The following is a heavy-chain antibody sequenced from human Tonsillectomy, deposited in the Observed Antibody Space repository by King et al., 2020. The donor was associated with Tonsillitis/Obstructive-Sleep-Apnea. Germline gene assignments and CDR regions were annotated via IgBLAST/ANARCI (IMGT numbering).Heavy chain of an antibody. J-gene: IGHJ5*01. CDR2: ISGSGGSN. Sequence: VQLVESGGGLVQPGGSLRLSCAASGFTFITYAMSWVRQAPGKGLEWVSAISGSGGSNYYADAVKGRFTISRDNSKNTLYLQMNSLRAEDTAIYYCAKGTSVYVWFDSWGQGTLVTVSS. D-gene: IGHD5/OR15-5a*01. CDR1: GFTFITYA. V-gene: IGHV3-23*04. CDR3: AKGTSVYVWFDS.